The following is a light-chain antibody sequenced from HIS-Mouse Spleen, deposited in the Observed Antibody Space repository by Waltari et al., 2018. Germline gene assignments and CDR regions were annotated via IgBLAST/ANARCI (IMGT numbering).Light chain of an antibody. CDR1: QRASSN. J-gene: IGKJ4*01. Sequence: EIVMTQSPATLSVSPGARATLSCRSSQRASSNLAWYQQKPGQAPRLLIYGASTRATGIPARFSGSGSGTEFTLTISSMQSEDFAVYYCQQYNNWPPLTFGGGTKVEIK. V-gene: IGKV3-15*01. CDR2: GAS. CDR3: QQYNNWPPLT.